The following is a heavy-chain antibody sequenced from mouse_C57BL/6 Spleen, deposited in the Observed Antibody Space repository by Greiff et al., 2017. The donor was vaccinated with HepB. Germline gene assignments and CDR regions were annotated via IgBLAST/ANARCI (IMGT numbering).Heavy chain of an antibody. CDR1: GYTFTSYD. CDR3: ARRRYFDV. J-gene: IGHJ1*03. V-gene: IGHV1-85*01. Sequence: VQLQQSGPELVKPGASVKLSCKASGYTFTSYDINWVKQRPGQGLEWIGWIYPRDGSTQYNEKFKGKATLTVDTSSRTAYMDLHSLTSEDSAVYFCARRRYFDVWGTGTTVTVSS. CDR2: IYPRDGST.